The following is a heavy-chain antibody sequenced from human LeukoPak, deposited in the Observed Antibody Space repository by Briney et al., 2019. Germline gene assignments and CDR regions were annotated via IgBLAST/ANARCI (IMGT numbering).Heavy chain of an antibody. CDR2: INPNSGGT. J-gene: IGHJ4*02. CDR3: ARSSIAVAGTGDY. Sequence: ASVKVSCKASGYTFAVYYMHWVRQATGQGLEWMGWINPNSGGTNYAQKFQGWVTMTRDTSISTAYMELSRLRSDDTAVYYCARSSIAVAGTGDYWGQGTLVTVSS. CDR1: GYTFAVYY. D-gene: IGHD6-19*01. V-gene: IGHV1-2*04.